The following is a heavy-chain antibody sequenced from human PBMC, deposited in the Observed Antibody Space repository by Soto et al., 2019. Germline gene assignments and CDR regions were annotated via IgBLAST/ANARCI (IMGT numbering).Heavy chain of an antibody. D-gene: IGHD2-15*01. V-gene: IGHV1-18*01. CDR3: ARDGAAPYYYCGMDV. CDR1: GYTFSTSG. CDR2: ISTYNGDT. Sequence: QVQLVQSGAEVRKPGASVKVSCKASGYTFSTSGMSWLRQAPGQGLEWMGWISTYNGDTNDAPKFQDRVTMTSDTSTSSVYMELRSLRSDDKAVYYCARDGAAPYYYCGMDVWGQGTRVTVSS. J-gene: IGHJ6*02.